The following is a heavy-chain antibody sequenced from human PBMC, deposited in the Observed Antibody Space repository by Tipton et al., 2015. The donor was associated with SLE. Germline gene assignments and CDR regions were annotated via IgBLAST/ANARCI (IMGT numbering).Heavy chain of an antibody. J-gene: IGHJ6*03. CDR2: ISYDGSNK. CDR1: GFTFSNYA. CDR3: ARLGSAHLNYYYYYMDV. D-gene: IGHD2-15*01. Sequence: SLRLSCAASGFTFSNYAMHWVRQAPGKGLEWVAVISYDGSNKYYADSVKGRFTISRDNSKNTLYLQMNSLRPEDTAVYHCARLGSAHLNYYYYYMDVWGMGTTVTVSS. V-gene: IGHV3-30*04.